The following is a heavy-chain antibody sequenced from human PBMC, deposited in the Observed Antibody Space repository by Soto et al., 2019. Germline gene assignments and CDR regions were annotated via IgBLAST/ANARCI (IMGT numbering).Heavy chain of an antibody. CDR3: DRRPKSEWNLVVGEKGFDY. J-gene: IGHJ4*02. D-gene: IGHD3-16*01. CDR1: GYSFTSYW. Sequence: GESRKISCKGSGYSFTSYWIGWVRQMPGKGLEWMGIIYPGDSDTRYSPSFQGQVTISADKSISTAYLQWSSLKASDTAMYYCDRRPKSEWNLVVGEKGFDYWGQGPLVTVSS. CDR2: IYPGDSDT. V-gene: IGHV5-51*01.